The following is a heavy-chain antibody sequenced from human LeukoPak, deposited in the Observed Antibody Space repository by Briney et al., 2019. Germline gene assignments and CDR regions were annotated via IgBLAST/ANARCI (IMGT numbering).Heavy chain of an antibody. CDR3: VRDRPHNWFDP. Sequence: SETLSLTCTVSGGSISSYYWSWIRQPPGKGLEWIGYIYYSGSTNYNPSLKSRVTISVDTSKNQFSLKLSSVTAADTAVYYCVRDRPHNWFDPWGQGTLVTVSS. J-gene: IGHJ5*02. CDR1: GGSISSYY. CDR2: IYYSGST. V-gene: IGHV4-59*01.